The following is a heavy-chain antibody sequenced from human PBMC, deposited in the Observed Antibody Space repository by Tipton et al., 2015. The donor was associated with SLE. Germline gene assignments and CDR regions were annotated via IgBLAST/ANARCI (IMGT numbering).Heavy chain of an antibody. CDR3: SYGDYVDYFDY. V-gene: IGHV4-38-2*02. Sequence: TLSLTCTVSGFSISSAYYWGWIRQPPGTGLEWIGTIYHSGSTYYNPSLKSRVTISVETSKNQFSLKLNSVTAADTAVYHCSYGDYVDYFDYWGQGTLVTVSS. D-gene: IGHD4-17*01. CDR2: IYHSGST. J-gene: IGHJ4*02. CDR1: GFSISSAYY.